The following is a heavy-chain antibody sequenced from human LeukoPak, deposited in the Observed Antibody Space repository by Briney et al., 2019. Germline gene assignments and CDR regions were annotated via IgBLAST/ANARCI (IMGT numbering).Heavy chain of an antibody. CDR2: IYYSGST. CDR1: GFTFSSYA. D-gene: IGHD3-22*01. V-gene: IGHV4-30-4*08. Sequence: LRLSCAASGFTFSSYAMTWVRQAPGKGLEWIGYIYYSGSTYYNPSLKSRVTMSVDTSKNQFSLKLSSVTAADTAVYYCARAIDSYYYDSSGYYGYXGXGTLVTVSS. J-gene: IGHJ4*02. CDR3: ARAIDSYYYDSSGYYGY.